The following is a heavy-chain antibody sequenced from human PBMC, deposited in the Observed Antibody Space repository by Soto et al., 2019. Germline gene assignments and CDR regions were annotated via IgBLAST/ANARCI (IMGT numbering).Heavy chain of an antibody. CDR2: IDPSDSYT. CDR3: ARHKQCAYELFDY. V-gene: IGHV5-10-1*01. J-gene: IGHJ4*02. Sequence: PGESLKISGKVSGYSFTTYWISWVRQMPGKGLEWMGRIDPSDSYTNNSPSFQGHVTISADTSTATAYLQWRSLKASDTAIYYCARHKQCAYELFDYWGQGTPVTVSS. D-gene: IGHD5-12*01. CDR1: GYSFTTYW.